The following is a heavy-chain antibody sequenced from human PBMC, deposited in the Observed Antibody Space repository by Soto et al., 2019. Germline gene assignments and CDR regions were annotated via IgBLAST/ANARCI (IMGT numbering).Heavy chain of an antibody. V-gene: IGHV3-48*03. CDR2: ISSSGSTI. CDR1: GFTFSSYE. CDR3: ARRIYPLDY. D-gene: IGHD2-15*01. Sequence: GGSLRLSCAASGFTFSSYEMNWVRQAPGKGLEWVSYISSSGSTIYYADSVKGRFTISRDNAKNSLYLQMNSLRAEDTAVYYCARRIYPLDYWGQGTLVTVSS. J-gene: IGHJ4*02.